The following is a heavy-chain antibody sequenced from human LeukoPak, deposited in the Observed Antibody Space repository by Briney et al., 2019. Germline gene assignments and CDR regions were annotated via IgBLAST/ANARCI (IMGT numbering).Heavy chain of an antibody. CDR3: ARGVPHYYDSSGYYYGAWFDP. D-gene: IGHD3-22*01. CDR2: INWNGGST. J-gene: IGHJ5*02. Sequence: GGSLRLSCAASGFTFDDYGMSWVRQAPGKGLEWVSGINWNGGSTGYADSVKGRFTISRDNAKNSLYLQMNSLRAEDTALYYCARGVPHYYDSSGYYYGAWFDPWGQGTLVTVSS. CDR1: GFTFDDYG. V-gene: IGHV3-20*04.